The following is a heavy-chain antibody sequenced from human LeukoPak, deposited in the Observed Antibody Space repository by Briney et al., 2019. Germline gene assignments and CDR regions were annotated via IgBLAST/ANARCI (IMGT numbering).Heavy chain of an antibody. Sequence: GGSLRLSCAASEFTFSSYSMNWVRQAPGKGLEWVSYITNSGNSKSYADSVKGRFTISRDNTKNTLYLQMNSLRAEDTAVYYCASLSGTTSLNFDYWGQGTLVTVSS. CDR2: ITNSGNSK. J-gene: IGHJ4*02. CDR3: ASLSGTTSLNFDY. CDR1: EFTFSSYS. D-gene: IGHD1-26*01. V-gene: IGHV3-48*01.